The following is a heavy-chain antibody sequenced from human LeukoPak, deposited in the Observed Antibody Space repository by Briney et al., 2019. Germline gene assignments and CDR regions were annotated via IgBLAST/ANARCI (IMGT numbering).Heavy chain of an antibody. D-gene: IGHD3-22*01. CDR3: ARETSYYYDSSGYFFDY. V-gene: IGHV1-69*05. CDR1: GGTFSSYA. J-gene: IGHJ4*02. CDR2: IIPIFGTA. Sequence: ASVKVSCKASGGTFSSYAISWVRQAPGQGLEWMGGIIPIFGTANYAQKFQGRVTITTGESTSTAYMELSSLRSEDTAVYYCARETSYYYDSSGYFFDYWGQGTLVTVSS.